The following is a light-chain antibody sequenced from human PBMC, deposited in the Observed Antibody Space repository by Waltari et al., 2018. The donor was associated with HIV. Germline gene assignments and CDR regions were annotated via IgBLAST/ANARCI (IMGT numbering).Light chain of an antibody. V-gene: IGLV3-25*03. CDR2: KDS. Sequence: SDELTQPTTVSVSSGQPARITCSGDAFPKHYTYWYRQKPGKAPVLVISKDSERASGIPERCSGSNSGTTVTLTSSGVQAEDEDDYYCQSADSSGSPYVVFGGGNKLSVL. J-gene: IGLJ2*01. CDR3: QSADSSGSPYVV. CDR1: AFPKHY.